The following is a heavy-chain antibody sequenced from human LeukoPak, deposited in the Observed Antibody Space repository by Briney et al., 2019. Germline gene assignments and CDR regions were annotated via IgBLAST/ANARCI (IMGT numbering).Heavy chain of an antibody. CDR2: IKQDGSEK. V-gene: IGHV3-7*01. Sequence: PGGSLRLSCAASGFTFSSYWMSWVRQAPGKGLEWVANIKQDGSEKYYVDSVKGRFTISRDNSKNTLYLQMNSLRAEDTAVYYCARDCGSRYSGGSYDAFDIWGQGTMVTVSS. D-gene: IGHD3-16*01. J-gene: IGHJ3*02. CDR3: ARDCGSRYSGGSYDAFDI. CDR1: GFTFSSYW.